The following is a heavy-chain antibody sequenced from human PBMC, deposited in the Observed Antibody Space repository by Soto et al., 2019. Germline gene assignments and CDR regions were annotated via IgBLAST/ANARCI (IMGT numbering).Heavy chain of an antibody. CDR1: VFNFINYA. CDR2: ISYDGSRT. D-gene: IGHD6-6*01. CDR3: ARFHIAARIHLDS. V-gene: IGHV3-30*04. J-gene: IGHJ4*02. Sequence: GRSLRLSCTASVFNFINYAMHWVRQAPGKGLEWLAVISYDGSRTHDADSVKDRFIISRDNSKKMLYLQLSGLRREDTAIYYCARFHIAARIHLDSLGQGTLVTVSS.